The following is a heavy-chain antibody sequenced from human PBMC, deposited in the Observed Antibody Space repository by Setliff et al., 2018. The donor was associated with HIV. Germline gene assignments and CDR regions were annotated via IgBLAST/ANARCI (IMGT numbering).Heavy chain of an antibody. D-gene: IGHD5-18*01. CDR1: GGSISSYY. V-gene: IGHV4-59*01. J-gene: IGHJ6*03. CDR2: ISYSGST. CDR3: ARAEDTAMDDYYYMDV. Sequence: SSETLSLTCTVSGGSISSYYWSWIRQPPGKGLEWIAYISYSGSTNYNPSLQSRVTISADTSKNQFSLKLNSVTAADTAVYYCARAEDTAMDDYYYMDVWGRGTTVTVSS.